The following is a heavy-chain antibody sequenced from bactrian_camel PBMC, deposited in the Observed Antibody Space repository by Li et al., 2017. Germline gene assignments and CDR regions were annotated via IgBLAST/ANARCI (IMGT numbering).Heavy chain of an antibody. D-gene: IGHD2*01. CDR2: IRRSGGET. CDR3: AADKSYGGWQKGIYRY. Sequence: HVQLVESGGGSVQTGGSLRLSCVVSGHSRGSNCVGWYRLPPGRAPAEREGIAAIRRSGGETWYAGSVKGRFTISKDKAKNTLYLQMNNLKPEDTGVYYRAADKSYGGWQKGIYRYWGQGTQVTVS. J-gene: IGHJ4*01. V-gene: IGHV3-3*01. CDR1: GHSRGSNC.